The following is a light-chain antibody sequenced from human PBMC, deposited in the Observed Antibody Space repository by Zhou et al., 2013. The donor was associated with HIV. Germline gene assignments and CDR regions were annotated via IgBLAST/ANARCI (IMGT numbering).Light chain of an antibody. CDR3: QNYNSAPLT. V-gene: IGKV1-39*01. CDR2: DAS. Sequence: DIQMTQSPSSLSASVGDRVTITCRASQSISGYLNWYQQRAGKAPKLLIYDASSLQSGVPSRFSGSGSGTDFTLIISSLQPEDVGNYYCQNYNSAPLTFGGGTEGGDQT. J-gene: IGKJ4*01. CDR1: QSISGY.